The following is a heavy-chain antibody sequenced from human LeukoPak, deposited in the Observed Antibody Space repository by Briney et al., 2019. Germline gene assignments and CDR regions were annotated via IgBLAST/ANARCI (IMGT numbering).Heavy chain of an antibody. V-gene: IGHV3-48*01. CDR1: GFSFSSYS. Sequence: PGGSLRLSCAASGFSFSSYSMNWVRRAPGKGLEWVSYITSSSSAMHYADAVKGRFAISRDNAKNSLYLQMNSLRAEDTALYYCARKSGSSGYPLDNWGQGTLVTVSS. D-gene: IGHD3-22*01. CDR2: ITSSSSAM. J-gene: IGHJ4*02. CDR3: ARKSGSSGYPLDN.